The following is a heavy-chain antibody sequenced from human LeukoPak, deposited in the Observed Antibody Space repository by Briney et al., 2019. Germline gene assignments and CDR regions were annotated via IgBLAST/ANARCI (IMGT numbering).Heavy chain of an antibody. CDR2: MYYSGIT. D-gene: IGHD6-6*01. CDR1: GVSISSSSYY. V-gene: IGHV4-39*01. Sequence: AETLSLTCTVSGVSISSSSYYWGGIRQPPGKGLECIGSMYYSGITYYNPSLKSRVTISADTSKNQCSLKLSSVTAADTAVYYCARHGTSSPTRYFDYWGQGTQVTVSS. J-gene: IGHJ4*02. CDR3: ARHGTSSPTRYFDY.